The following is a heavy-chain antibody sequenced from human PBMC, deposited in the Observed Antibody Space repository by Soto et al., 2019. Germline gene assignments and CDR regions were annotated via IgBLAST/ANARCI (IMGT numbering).Heavy chain of an antibody. CDR1: GFTFSSNS. J-gene: IGHJ4*02. D-gene: IGHD1-1*01. V-gene: IGHV3-21*01. CDR3: ARDRQGTGTTPLDY. Sequence: PGGSLRLSCAAPGFTFSSNSMNWFRQAPGKGLEWVSSISSSSYIYYAASVKGRFTISRDNAKNSLYLQMNSLRAEDTAVYYCARDRQGTGTTPLDYWGQGTLVTVSS. CDR2: ISSSSYI.